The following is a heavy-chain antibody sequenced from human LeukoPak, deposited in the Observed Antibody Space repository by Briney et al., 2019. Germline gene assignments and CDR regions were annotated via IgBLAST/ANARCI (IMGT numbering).Heavy chain of an antibody. CDR1: GFTFSNAW. CDR2: IKSKTDGGTT. Sequence: PGGSLTLSCSASGFTFSNAWMSWVRQAPGKGLEWVGRIKSKTDGGTTDYAAPVKGRFTISREDSQNTLYLQMNSLKTEDTAVYYCTARYCRSTSCYGEYFQRWGQGTLVTVSS. J-gene: IGHJ1*01. V-gene: IGHV3-15*01. CDR3: TARYCRSTSCYGEYFQR. D-gene: IGHD2-2*01.